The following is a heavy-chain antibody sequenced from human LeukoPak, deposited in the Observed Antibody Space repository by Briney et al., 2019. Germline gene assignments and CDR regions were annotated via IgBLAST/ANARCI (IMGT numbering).Heavy chain of an antibody. V-gene: IGHV3-48*04. Sequence: GGSLRLSCSPSGFNFETYSMYWVRQAPGKGLEWLSYINSAGNIIYYADSVKGRFTVSRDNTRKSLSLEMNTLRVEDTAIYYCARDHLGYSFDYWGQGTLVTVSS. D-gene: IGHD3-22*01. CDR3: ARDHLGYSFDY. CDR2: INSAGNII. J-gene: IGHJ4*02. CDR1: GFNFETYS.